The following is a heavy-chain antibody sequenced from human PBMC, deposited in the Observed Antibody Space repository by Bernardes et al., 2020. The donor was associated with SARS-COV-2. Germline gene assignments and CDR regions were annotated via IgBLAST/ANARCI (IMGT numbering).Heavy chain of an antibody. CDR3: ALPPSNYDRYGMDV. V-gene: IGHV1-2*02. CDR2: ITPNSGGT. CDR1: GYTFTGYY. D-gene: IGHD3-22*01. Sequence: DARKDYCKASGYTFTGYYIHWVRQAPGQGLEWMGWITPNSGGTIYAQKFQGRVTMTRDTSISTAYMELSRLRSDDTAMYYCALPPSNYDRYGMDVWGQGTTVTVYS. J-gene: IGHJ6*02.